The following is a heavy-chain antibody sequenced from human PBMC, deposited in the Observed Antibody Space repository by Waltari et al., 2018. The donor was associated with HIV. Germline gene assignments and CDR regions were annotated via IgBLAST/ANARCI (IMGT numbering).Heavy chain of an antibody. CDR1: GGPINDDY. V-gene: IGHV4-59*01. CDR2: IHYRGDI. CDR3: ARAGNNWDLHN. J-gene: IGHJ4*02. Sequence: QVQLQESGPGLVKPSGTLSLTCTVFGGPINDDYWRWIRQPPEKGLEWIAYIHYRGDINYNPSLKSRVSISLDTSKNQFSLKLRSVTAADTAVYYCARAGNNWDLHNWGQGTLVTVSS. D-gene: IGHD1-1*01.